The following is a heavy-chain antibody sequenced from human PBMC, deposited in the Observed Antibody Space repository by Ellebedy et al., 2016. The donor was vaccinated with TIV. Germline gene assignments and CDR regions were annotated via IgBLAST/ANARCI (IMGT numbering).Heavy chain of an antibody. CDR2: IYYSGST. V-gene: IGHV4-31*03. CDR1: GGSISSGGYY. CDR3: ARREKRDYGGNSRVGRVDY. Sequence: SETLSLTXTVSGGSISSGGYYWSWIRQHPGKGLEWIGYIYYSGSTYYNPSLKSRVTISVDTSKNQFSLKLSSVTAADTAVYYCARREKRDYGGNSRVGRVDYWGQGTLVTVSS. J-gene: IGHJ4*02. D-gene: IGHD4-23*01.